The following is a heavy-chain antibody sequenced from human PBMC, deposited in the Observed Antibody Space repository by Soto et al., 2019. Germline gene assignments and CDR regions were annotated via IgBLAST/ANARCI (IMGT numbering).Heavy chain of an antibody. V-gene: IGHV4-30-4*01. Sequence: SETLSLTCTVSGGSISSADFFWTWLRHPPGKGLEWLGYIYYSGTTYYNPSLKGRFIISIDTSRNQFSLSLNSVTAADTAVYFCAREPYLPMARNDFWGQGAQVTV. D-gene: IGHD3-10*01. CDR3: AREPYLPMARNDF. CDR1: GGSISSADFF. J-gene: IGHJ4*02. CDR2: IYYSGTT.